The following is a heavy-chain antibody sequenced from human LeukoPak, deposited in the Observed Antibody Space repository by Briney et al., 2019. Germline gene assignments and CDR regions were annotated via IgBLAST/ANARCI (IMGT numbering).Heavy chain of an antibody. CDR1: GGSIASYY. CDR3: ARLSTVTTSFDY. Sequence: SETLSLTCSVSGGSIASYYWSWIRQPAGKGLEWIGRIYSSGTTNYNPALQSRVTMSVDTSKNQFSLRLTSVTAADTAVYYCARLSTVTTSFDYWGQGALVTVSS. J-gene: IGHJ4*02. V-gene: IGHV4-4*07. D-gene: IGHD4-17*01. CDR2: IYSSGTT.